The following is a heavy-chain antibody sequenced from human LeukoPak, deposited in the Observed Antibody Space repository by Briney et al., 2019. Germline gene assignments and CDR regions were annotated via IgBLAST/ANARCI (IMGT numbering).Heavy chain of an antibody. Sequence: GGSLRLSCAASGFTFSSYWMTWVRQAPGKGLEWVANIKQDGSEKSYVDSVKGRFTISRDNAKNSLYLQMNSLRAEDTAVYYCARDRRCSSTSCYYFDYWGQGTLVTVSS. D-gene: IGHD2-2*01. CDR2: IKQDGSEK. V-gene: IGHV3-7*04. CDR1: GFTFSSYW. J-gene: IGHJ4*02. CDR3: ARDRRCSSTSCYYFDY.